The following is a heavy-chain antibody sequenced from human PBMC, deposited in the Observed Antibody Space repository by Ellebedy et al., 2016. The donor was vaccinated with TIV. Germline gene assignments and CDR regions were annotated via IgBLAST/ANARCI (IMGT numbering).Heavy chain of an antibody. J-gene: IGHJ1*01. CDR2: FYYDGST. CDR3: VGAFRRGGGGEFAH. CDR1: GFIVSTND. V-gene: IGHV3-53*01. Sequence: GGSLRLXCAASGFIVSTNDVSWVRQAPAKGLEWVSVFYYDGSTYYADSVKGRFTASRGNSKNTVYLQMESLRADDAAVYYCVGAFRRGGGGEFAHWGQGTLVTVFS. D-gene: IGHD3-10*01.